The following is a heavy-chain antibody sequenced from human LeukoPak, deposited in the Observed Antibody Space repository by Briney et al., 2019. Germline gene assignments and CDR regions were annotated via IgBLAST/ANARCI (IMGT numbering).Heavy chain of an antibody. CDR3: ARVGFYAFDI. J-gene: IGHJ3*02. D-gene: IGHD3-3*01. CDR1: GFTFSRYW. Sequence: PGGSLRLSCAAFGFTFSRYWMSWVRQAPGKGLEWVANIKQDESEKYYVDSVKGRFSISRDNAKNSLYLQMNSLGAEDTAEYYCARVGFYAFDIWGQGTKVTVSS. V-gene: IGHV3-7*04. CDR2: IKQDESEK.